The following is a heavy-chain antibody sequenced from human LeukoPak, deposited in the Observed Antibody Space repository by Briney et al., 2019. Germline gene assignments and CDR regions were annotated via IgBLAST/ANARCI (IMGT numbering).Heavy chain of an antibody. CDR3: ARGPALYSNYGAHFDY. V-gene: IGHV4-39*01. CDR2: IAHSWSL. CDR1: GGSISGDMGGGVYY. Sequence: SSDTVSLTCTVSGGSISGDMGGGVYYWGWIRQAPGKRLQWIGNIAHSWSLFKNPSLESRVSLFVEASKNQFSLKLSSVTAADTAVYYCARGPALYSNYGAHFDYWGQGTLVTVSS. D-gene: IGHD4-11*01. J-gene: IGHJ4*02.